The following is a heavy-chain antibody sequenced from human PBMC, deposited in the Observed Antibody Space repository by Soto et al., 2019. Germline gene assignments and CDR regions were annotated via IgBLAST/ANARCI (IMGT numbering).Heavy chain of an antibody. J-gene: IGHJ6*02. CDR1: GFIFSSHN. Sequence: DVQLVESGGGLVKPGGSLRLSCAASGFIFSSHNMNWVRQAPGKGLEWVSSITGSSSYIFYADSVKGRFTSSRDNAKNTVYLQMNSQRAEDTGVYYCARLVASETGYGMDVWGQGTTVTVSS. CDR3: ARLVASETGYGMDV. D-gene: IGHD3-9*01. V-gene: IGHV3-21*06. CDR2: ITGSSSYI.